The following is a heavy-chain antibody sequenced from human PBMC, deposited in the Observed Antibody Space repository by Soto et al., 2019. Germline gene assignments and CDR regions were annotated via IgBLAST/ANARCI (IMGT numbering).Heavy chain of an antibody. D-gene: IGHD1-1*01. V-gene: IGHV3-73*01. Sequence: PGGSLRLSCAASGFTFSGSPMHWVRQASGKGLEWVGRIRSKANSYATAYAASVKGRFTISRDNSKNTLYLQMNSLRAEDTAVYYCARGRPEPPLGSPYYYGMDVWGQGTTVTVSS. CDR1: GFTFSGSP. CDR2: IRSKANSYAT. J-gene: IGHJ6*02. CDR3: ARGRPEPPLGSPYYYGMDV.